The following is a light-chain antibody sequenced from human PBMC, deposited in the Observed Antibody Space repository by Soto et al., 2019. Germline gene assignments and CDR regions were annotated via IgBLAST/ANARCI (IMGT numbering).Light chain of an antibody. J-gene: IGKJ4*01. CDR2: GAS. Sequence: EIVMTQSTATLSVSPGERATLSCRASQSVNSNLAWYQQKRGQAPRLLIYGASTTATGIPAKFSGSGSETEFTLTISSLQSEDFAIYYCQQYNNWPHTFGGGTKVEIK. V-gene: IGKV3-15*01. CDR3: QQYNNWPHT. CDR1: QSVNSN.